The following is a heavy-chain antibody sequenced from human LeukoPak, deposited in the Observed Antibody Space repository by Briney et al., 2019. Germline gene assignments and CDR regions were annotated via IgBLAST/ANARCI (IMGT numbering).Heavy chain of an antibody. J-gene: IGHJ4*02. CDR1: GASIRNTSFY. CDR2: IYSSGTT. Sequence: SETLSLTCAVSGASIRNTSFYWGWIRQPPGKGLQWIASIYSSGTTYYNPSIKSRITLFVDTSKNQVSLKLRSVTAADTAVYYCARQAFKGKWLHFNYLNYGGRGPRV. CDR3: ARQAFKGKWLHFNYLNY. D-gene: IGHD5-24*01. V-gene: IGHV4-39*01.